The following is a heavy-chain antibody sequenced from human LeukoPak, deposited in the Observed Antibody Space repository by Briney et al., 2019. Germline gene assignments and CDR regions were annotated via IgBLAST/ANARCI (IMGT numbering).Heavy chain of an antibody. D-gene: IGHD6-19*01. Sequence: GGSLRLSCAASGFTFSSYAMSWDRQAPGKGLEWVSAISPSGDRTYYADSVKGRFTVSRDNFRNTVFLQVNSLRAEDTAVYYCARDKQWLGIDYWGQGTLVTVSS. CDR2: ISPSGDRT. J-gene: IGHJ4*02. V-gene: IGHV3-23*01. CDR1: GFTFSSYA. CDR3: ARDKQWLGIDY.